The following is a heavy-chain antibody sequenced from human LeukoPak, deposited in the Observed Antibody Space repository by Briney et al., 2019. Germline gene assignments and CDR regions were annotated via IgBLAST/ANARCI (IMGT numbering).Heavy chain of an antibody. J-gene: IGHJ5*02. Sequence: PSETLSLTCTVSGGSISSYYWSWIRQPPGKGLEWIGYIYYSGSTNYNPSLKSRVTISVDTSKNQFSLKLSSVTAADTAVYYCARLLYYDILTDPPTGFDPWGQGTLVTVSS. CDR3: ARLLYYDILTDPPTGFDP. D-gene: IGHD3-9*01. CDR2: IYYSGST. V-gene: IGHV4-59*01. CDR1: GGSISSYY.